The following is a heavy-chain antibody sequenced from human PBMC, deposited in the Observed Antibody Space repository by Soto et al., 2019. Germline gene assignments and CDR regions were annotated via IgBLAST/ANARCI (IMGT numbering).Heavy chain of an antibody. CDR2: IYYSGST. Sequence: QLQLQESGPGLVKPSQTLSLTSTVSVGPISSGGYYWSWIRQHPGKGLEWIGYIYYSGSTYYNPSLKSRVTISVDTSKNQFSLKLSSVTAADTAVYYCAREREQTSFDYWGQGTLVTVSS. V-gene: IGHV4-31*03. J-gene: IGHJ4*02. D-gene: IGHD1-1*01. CDR1: VGPISSGGYY. CDR3: AREREQTSFDY.